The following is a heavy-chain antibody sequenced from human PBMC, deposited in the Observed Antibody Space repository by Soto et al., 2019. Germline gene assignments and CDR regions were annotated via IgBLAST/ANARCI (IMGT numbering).Heavy chain of an antibody. V-gene: IGHV3-23*01. CDR2: MSGTGGST. J-gene: IGHJ4*02. D-gene: IGHD6-19*01. CDR3: AKAGFSSGWSPSYFDY. CDR1: GYTFSSYA. Sequence: EVQLLESGGGLVQPGRSLRLSCEASGYTFSSYAMNWVRQAPGKGLEWVSAMSGTGGSTYYADSVKGRFTISRDNSKNTLYLQMNSLRVEDTAVFYCAKAGFSSGWSPSYFDYWGQGTLVTVSS.